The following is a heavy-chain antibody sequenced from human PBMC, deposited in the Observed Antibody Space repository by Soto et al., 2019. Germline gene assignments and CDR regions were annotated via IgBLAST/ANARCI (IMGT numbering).Heavy chain of an antibody. V-gene: IGHV5-10-1*03. CDR1: GYSFTSYW. CDR2: IDPSDSYT. J-gene: IGHJ6*02. Sequence: EVQLVQSGAEVKKPGESLRISCKGSGYSFTSYWISWVRQMPGKGLEWMGRIDPSDSYTNYSPSFQGHVTISADKSISTAYLQWSSLKASDTAMYYCARSSVLRYFDWSRPYYYYGMDVWGQGTTVTVSS. D-gene: IGHD3-9*01. CDR3: ARSSVLRYFDWSRPYYYYGMDV.